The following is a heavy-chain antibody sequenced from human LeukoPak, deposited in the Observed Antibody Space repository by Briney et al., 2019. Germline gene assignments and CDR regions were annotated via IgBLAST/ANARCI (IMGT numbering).Heavy chain of an antibody. Sequence: SETLSLTCAVSGGSISSGGYSWSWIRQPPGKGLEWIGYIYHSGSTYYNPSLKSRVTISVDRSKNQFSLKLSSVTAADTAVYYCARASGGDYFAYWGQGTLVTVSS. D-gene: IGHD4-17*01. CDR2: IYHSGST. J-gene: IGHJ4*02. CDR1: GGSISSGGYS. CDR3: ARASGGDYFAY. V-gene: IGHV4-30-2*01.